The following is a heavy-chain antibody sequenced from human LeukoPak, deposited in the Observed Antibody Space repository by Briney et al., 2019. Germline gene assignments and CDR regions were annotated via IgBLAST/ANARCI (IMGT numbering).Heavy chain of an antibody. Sequence: SETLSLTCTVSGGXVSSYYCSWIRQPPGKGLEWIGYIYYSGSTNYTPSLKSRVTISVDTSKNQFSLKLSSVTAADTAVYYCARQYFRVFDVWGQGTTVTVSS. CDR2: IYYSGST. J-gene: IGHJ6*02. V-gene: IGHV4-59*08. CDR1: GGXVSSYY. D-gene: IGHD6-13*01. CDR3: ARQYFRVFDV.